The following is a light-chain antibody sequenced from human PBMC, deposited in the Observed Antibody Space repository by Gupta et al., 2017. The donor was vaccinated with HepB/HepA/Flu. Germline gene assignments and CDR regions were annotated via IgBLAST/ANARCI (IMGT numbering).Light chain of an antibody. CDR2: GKS. CDR3: RQDKSYPYT. V-gene: IGKV1-17*01. J-gene: IGKJ3*01. CDR1: LGIGSD. Sequence: IQMNQSLSSLSASVGDRVTLTCRASLGIGSDLGWYQQKPGKAPKRLIFGKSTLQNGVPSRFSGSGSGTEFTLTVSSQQPEDFASYYCRQDKSYPYTFGHGTKVDIK.